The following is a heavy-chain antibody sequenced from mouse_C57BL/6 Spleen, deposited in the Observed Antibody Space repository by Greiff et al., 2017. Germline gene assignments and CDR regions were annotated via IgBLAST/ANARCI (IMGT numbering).Heavy chain of an antibody. CDR3: ARLHYCGRSWGFAY. D-gene: IGHD1-1*01. CDR1: GFTFSSYA. Sequence: EVQGVESGGGLVKPGGSLKLSCAASGFTFSSYAMSWVRQTPEKRLEWVATISDGGSYTYYPDNVKGRFTISRDNAKNNLYLQMSHLKSEDTAMYYCARLHYCGRSWGFAYWGQGTLVTVSA. V-gene: IGHV5-4*01. CDR2: ISDGGSYT. J-gene: IGHJ3*01.